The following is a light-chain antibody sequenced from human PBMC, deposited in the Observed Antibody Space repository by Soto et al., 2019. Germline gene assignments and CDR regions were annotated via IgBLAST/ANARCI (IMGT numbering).Light chain of an antibody. CDR1: KLGDKY. Sequence: SSELTQPPSVSVSPGQTASITCSGDKLGDKYACWYQLRPGQSPELVIYQDSKRPSGIPVRFSGSNSGNTATLTISGAQAMDEADYYCQAWDISTVVFGGGTKLTVL. V-gene: IGLV3-1*01. J-gene: IGLJ2*01. CDR2: QDS. CDR3: QAWDISTVV.